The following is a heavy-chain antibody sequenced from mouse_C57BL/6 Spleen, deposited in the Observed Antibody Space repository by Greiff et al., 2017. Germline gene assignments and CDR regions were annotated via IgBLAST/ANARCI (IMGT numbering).Heavy chain of an antibody. CDR3: AIPPLYYDYVAWLAY. D-gene: IGHD2-4*01. V-gene: IGHV1-74*01. CDR1: GYTFTSYW. Sequence: QVQLQQPGAELVKPGASVKVSCKASGYTFTSYWMHWVKQRPGQGLEWIGRIHPSDSDTNYNPKFKGKATLTVDTSSSTAYMQRSSLTSEDSAVYYCAIPPLYYDYVAWLAYWGQGTLVTVSA. CDR2: IHPSDSDT. J-gene: IGHJ3*01.